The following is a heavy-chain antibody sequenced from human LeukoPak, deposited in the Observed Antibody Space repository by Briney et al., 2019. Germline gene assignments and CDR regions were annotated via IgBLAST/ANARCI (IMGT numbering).Heavy chain of an antibody. CDR2: ISSSGSTI. J-gene: IGHJ3*02. Sequence: GGSLRLSCAASGFTFSDYYMSWIRQAPGKGLEWVSYISSSGSTIYYADSVKGRFTISRDNAKKTLYLQMNSLRAEDTAMYYCARVSGSRNYYFGAFDIWGQGTMVTVSS. D-gene: IGHD3-10*01. CDR3: ARVSGSRNYYFGAFDI. CDR1: GFTFSDYY. V-gene: IGHV3-11*04.